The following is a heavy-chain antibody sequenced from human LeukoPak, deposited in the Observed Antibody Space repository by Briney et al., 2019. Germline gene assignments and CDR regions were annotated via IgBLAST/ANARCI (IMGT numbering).Heavy chain of an antibody. V-gene: IGHV4-59*01. CDR2: IYYSGST. D-gene: IGHD1-26*01. J-gene: IGHJ3*02. CDR1: GGSISSDY. CDR3: ATNIVGAAGDAFDI. Sequence: SETLSLTCAVSGGSISSDYWSWIRQPPGKGLEWIGYIYYSGSTNYNPSLKSRVTLSVDTSKNQFSLKLSSVTAADTAVYYCATNIVGAAGDAFDIWGQGTMVTVSS.